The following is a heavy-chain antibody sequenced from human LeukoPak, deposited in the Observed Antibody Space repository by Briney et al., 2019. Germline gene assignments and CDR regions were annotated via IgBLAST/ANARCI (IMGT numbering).Heavy chain of an antibody. Sequence: GGSLRLSCAASGFTFNTYAMSWVPQAPGKGLEWVSAISPSGGITYYEDSVKGRFTISRDNSKNTLYLQMNSLRAEDTAVYYCAKSPAVDAAFDIWGQGTMVTVSS. CDR1: GFTFNTYA. CDR3: AKSPAVDAAFDI. J-gene: IGHJ3*02. D-gene: IGHD4-23*01. V-gene: IGHV3-23*01. CDR2: ISPSGGIT.